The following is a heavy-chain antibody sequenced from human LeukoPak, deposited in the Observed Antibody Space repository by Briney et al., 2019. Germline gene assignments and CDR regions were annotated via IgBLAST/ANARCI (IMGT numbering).Heavy chain of an antibody. Sequence: IPSETLSLTCSVSGGSISTYYWSWIRQPPGKGLEWIGYIYYSGSTNYNPSLKSRVTISVDTSKNQFSLKLSSVTAADTAVYYCASPGYCSSTSCYAFDIWGQGTMDTVSS. D-gene: IGHD2-2*03. V-gene: IGHV4-59*08. CDR2: IYYSGST. J-gene: IGHJ3*02. CDR1: GGSISTYY. CDR3: ASPGYCSSTSCYAFDI.